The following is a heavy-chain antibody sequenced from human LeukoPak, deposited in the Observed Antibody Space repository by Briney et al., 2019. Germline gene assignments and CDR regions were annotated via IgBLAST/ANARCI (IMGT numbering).Heavy chain of an antibody. Sequence: ASVKVSCKTSGYTFTGYYIQWVRQAPGQGLEWMGYINPTSGGTNYAQEFQGRVTMTRDTSISTAYMELSRLTSDGTAVYYCARGEMITFGGVIVISTFDIWGQGTMVTVSS. J-gene: IGHJ3*02. V-gene: IGHV1-2*02. CDR1: GYTFTGYY. D-gene: IGHD3-16*02. CDR3: ARGEMITFGGVIVISTFDI. CDR2: INPTSGGT.